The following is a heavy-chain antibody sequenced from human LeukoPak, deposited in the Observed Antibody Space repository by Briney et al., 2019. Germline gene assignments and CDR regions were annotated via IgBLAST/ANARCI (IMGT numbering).Heavy chain of an antibody. D-gene: IGHD3-10*01. CDR2: IWYDGSKK. Sequence: PGRSLRLSCVASGFTFSSHGMHWVRQAPGKGLEWVAVIWYDGSKKYYADSVKGRFTISRDDSKNTLYLQMNSLRAEDTAVYYCVRKDGSVGSRLNYWGQGTLVTVSS. J-gene: IGHJ4*02. CDR3: VRKDGSVGSRLNY. V-gene: IGHV3-33*01. CDR1: GFTFSSHG.